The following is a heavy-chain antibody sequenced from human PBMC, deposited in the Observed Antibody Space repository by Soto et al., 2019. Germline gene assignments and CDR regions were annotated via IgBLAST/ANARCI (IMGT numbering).Heavy chain of an antibody. V-gene: IGHV1-3*01. Sequence: GVSVKVSCKASGYIFTNYDMHWVRQAPGQRLEWMGRIIGGNGDTKYSQKFQDRVTFTRDTSASTAYMDLSSLTSEDTAVYYCASNQKGPYTGMDVWGQGTTVTVSS. CDR1: GYIFTNYD. J-gene: IGHJ6*02. CDR2: IIGGNGDT. D-gene: IGHD5-18*01. CDR3: ASNQKGPYTGMDV.